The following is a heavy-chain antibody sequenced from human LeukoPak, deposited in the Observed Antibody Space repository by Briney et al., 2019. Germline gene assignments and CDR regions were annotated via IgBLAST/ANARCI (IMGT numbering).Heavy chain of an antibody. D-gene: IGHD6-13*01. Sequence: ASVNVSCKASGYTFNSFGVNWVRQAPGQGLEWIGWISACNGDPKYAQKFHGRVTMTKDTSTSTAYMELRNLRFDDTAVYYCARDAPLYFSSWTSDYWGQGTLITVSS. V-gene: IGHV1-18*01. CDR3: ARDAPLYFSSWTSDY. CDR2: ISACNGDP. CDR1: GYTFNSFG. J-gene: IGHJ4*02.